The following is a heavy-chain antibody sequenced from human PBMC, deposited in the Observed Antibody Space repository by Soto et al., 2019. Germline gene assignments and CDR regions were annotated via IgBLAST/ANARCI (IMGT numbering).Heavy chain of an antibody. CDR3: ARLSGSWQSWFDP. V-gene: IGHV4-31*03. Sequence: QVQLQESGPGLVKPSQTLSLTCIVSGGSISSNDFYWSWIRQHPGKGLEWIGYIYYSGNTYYNPSFKSRVTILVDTSKNQFSLKVSSVTAADTAVYYCARLSGSWQSWFDPWGHGTLVTVSS. D-gene: IGHD6-13*01. CDR1: GGSISSNDFY. J-gene: IGHJ5*02. CDR2: IYYSGNT.